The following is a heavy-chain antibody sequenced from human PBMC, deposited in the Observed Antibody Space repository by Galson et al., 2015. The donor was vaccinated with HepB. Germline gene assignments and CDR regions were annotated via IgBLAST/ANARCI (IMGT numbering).Heavy chain of an antibody. CDR2: IYYSGST. J-gene: IGHJ5*02. Sequence: SLSLTCTVSGGSISSYYWSWIRQPPGKGLEWIGYIYYSGSTNYNPSLKSRVTISVDTSKNQFSLKLSSVTAADTAVYYCASSRYYYDSSGYGAWGQGTLVTVSS. V-gene: IGHV4-59*01. D-gene: IGHD3-22*01. CDR3: ASSRYYYDSSGYGA. CDR1: GGSISSYY.